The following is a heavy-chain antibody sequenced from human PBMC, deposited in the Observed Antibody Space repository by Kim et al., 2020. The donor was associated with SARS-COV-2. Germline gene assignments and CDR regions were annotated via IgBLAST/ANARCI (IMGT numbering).Heavy chain of an antibody. CDR2: ISGFNGNT. CDR3: AKDVYSSSNNYFYYAMDV. V-gene: IGHV1-18*04. Sequence: ASVKVSCKTSGYSFSLYGINWVRQVPGQGLEWMGWISGFNGNTNFAEKFQDRLSMTTDTSTSTAYMELRSLRSDDTAVYYCAKDVYSSSNNYFYYAMDVWGQGTTVTVSS. D-gene: IGHD6-19*01. CDR1: GYSFSLYG. J-gene: IGHJ6*02.